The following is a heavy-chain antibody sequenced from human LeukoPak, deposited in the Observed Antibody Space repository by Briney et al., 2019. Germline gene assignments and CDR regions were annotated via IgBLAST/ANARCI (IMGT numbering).Heavy chain of an antibody. J-gene: IGHJ4*02. CDR2: IWYDGSNK. V-gene: IGHV3-33*01. Sequence: PGRSLRLSCAASGFTFSSYGMHWVRQAPSKGLEWVAVIWYDGSNKYYADSVKGRFTISRDNSKNTLYLQMNSLRAEDTAVYYCAREAYSSGWYGEFDYWGQGTLVTVSS. CDR1: GFTFSSYG. D-gene: IGHD6-19*01. CDR3: AREAYSSGWYGEFDY.